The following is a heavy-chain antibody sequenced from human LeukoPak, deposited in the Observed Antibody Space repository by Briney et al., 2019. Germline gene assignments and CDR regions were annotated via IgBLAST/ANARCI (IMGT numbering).Heavy chain of an antibody. CDR2: INPSGGST. CDR1: GYTFTSYY. V-gene: IGHV1-46*01. Sequence: APVKVSCKASGYTFTSYYMHWVRQAPGQGLEWMGIINPSGGSTSYAQKFQGRVTMTRDTSTSTVYMELSSLRSEDTAVYYCARDFMVRGVMLSFDIWGQGTMVTVSS. D-gene: IGHD3-10*01. CDR3: ARDFMVRGVMLSFDI. J-gene: IGHJ3*02.